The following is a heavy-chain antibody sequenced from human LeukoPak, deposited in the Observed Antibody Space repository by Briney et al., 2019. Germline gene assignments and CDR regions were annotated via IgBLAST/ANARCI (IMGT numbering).Heavy chain of an antibody. CDR3: ARMGCSGGRCPGYGMDV. CDR1: GFMFSSYW. CDR2: ISSSSSYI. J-gene: IGHJ6*02. D-gene: IGHD2-15*01. Sequence: GGSLRLSCVASGFMFSSYWMNWVRQAPGKGLEWVSSISSSSSYIYYADSVKGRFTISRDNAKNSLYLQMNSLRVEDTAVYYCARMGCSGGRCPGYGMDVWGQGTTVTVSS. V-gene: IGHV3-21*01.